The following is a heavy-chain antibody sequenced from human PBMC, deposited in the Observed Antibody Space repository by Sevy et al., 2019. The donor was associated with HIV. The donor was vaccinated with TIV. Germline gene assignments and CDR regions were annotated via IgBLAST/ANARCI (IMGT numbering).Heavy chain of an antibody. CDR2: VYYTGGT. Sequence: SETLSLTCTVSGGSINSDHWNWIRQPPGKGLEWIGYVYYTGGTNYNPSLKNRVTISVDRTKNQFSLKLTSVTAADTAVYYCARRNDFDICGQGPMVTV. CDR3: ARRNDFDI. CDR1: GGSINSDH. V-gene: IGHV4-59*08. J-gene: IGHJ3*02.